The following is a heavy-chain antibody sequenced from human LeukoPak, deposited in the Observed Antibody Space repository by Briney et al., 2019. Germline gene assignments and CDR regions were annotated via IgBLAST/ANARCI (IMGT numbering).Heavy chain of an antibody. Sequence: SGTLSLTCAVSGGSISSSNWWNWFRQSPGKGLEWIGEISHVGVTNYNPSFKSRVTISIDKSRNHFSLKMISVTAADTAVYYCARETSYYGSGSSHWGQGTLVTVSS. CDR2: ISHVGVT. J-gene: IGHJ4*02. D-gene: IGHD3-10*01. CDR1: GGSISSSNW. V-gene: IGHV4-4*02. CDR3: ARETSYYGSGSSH.